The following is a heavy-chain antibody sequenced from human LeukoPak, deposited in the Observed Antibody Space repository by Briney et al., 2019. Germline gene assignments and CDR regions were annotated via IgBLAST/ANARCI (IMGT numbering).Heavy chain of an antibody. CDR2: IYSGGST. CDR1: GFTVSNNY. J-gene: IGHJ4*02. Sequence: GGSLRLSCAASGFTVSNNYMSWVRQAPGKGLEWVSVIYSGGSTYYADSVKGRFTISRDTSKNTLSLQMNSLRAEDTAVYYCASLSLGHYWGQGPLVTVSS. V-gene: IGHV3-53*01. D-gene: IGHD6-6*01. CDR3: ASLSLGHY.